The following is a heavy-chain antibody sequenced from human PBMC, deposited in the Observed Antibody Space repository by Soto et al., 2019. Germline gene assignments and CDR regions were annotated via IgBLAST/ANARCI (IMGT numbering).Heavy chain of an antibody. Sequence: EVQLVESGGGLVQPGGSLRLSCAASGFTFSSYWMHWVRQAPGKGLVWVSRINSDGSSTSYADSVKGRFTISRDNAKNTLYLRMNSLRAEDTAVYYCARGDQDYYDSSGYYYPDYWGQGTLVTVSS. J-gene: IGHJ4*02. D-gene: IGHD3-22*01. V-gene: IGHV3-74*01. CDR3: ARGDQDYYDSSGYYYPDY. CDR2: INSDGSST. CDR1: GFTFSSYW.